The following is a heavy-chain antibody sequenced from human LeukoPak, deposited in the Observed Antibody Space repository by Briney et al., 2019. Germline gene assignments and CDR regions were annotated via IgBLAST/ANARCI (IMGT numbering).Heavy chain of an antibody. J-gene: IGHJ4*02. V-gene: IGHV4-30-2*05. D-gene: IGHD5-12*01. CDR3: ARFSGYDSSVDY. Sequence: SETLSLTCAVSGGSISSGGYYWSWIRQPPGKGLEWIGYIYHSGSTSYNPSLKSRVTISVDTSKNQFSLKVSSVIAADTAVYYCARFSGYDSSVDYWGQGTLVTVSS. CDR2: IYHSGST. CDR1: GGSISSGGYY.